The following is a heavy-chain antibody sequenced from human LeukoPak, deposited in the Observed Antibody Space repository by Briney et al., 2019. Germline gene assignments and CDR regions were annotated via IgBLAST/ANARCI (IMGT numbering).Heavy chain of an antibody. Sequence: GGSLRLSCAASGFTFSSYWMSWVRQAPGKGLEWVSGISDSGGNTNYADSVKGRFTISRDNSKNTLYIQMDSLRAEDTAVYFCAKDRSDSSNYYCFDYWGQGALVTVSS. D-gene: IGHD6-13*01. CDR1: GFTFSSYW. J-gene: IGHJ4*02. CDR2: ISDSGGNT. V-gene: IGHV3-23*01. CDR3: AKDRSDSSNYYCFDY.